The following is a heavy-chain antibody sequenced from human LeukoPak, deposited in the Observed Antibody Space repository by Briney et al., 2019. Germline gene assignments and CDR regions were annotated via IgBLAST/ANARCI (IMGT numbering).Heavy chain of an antibody. J-gene: IGHJ5*02. D-gene: IGHD3-9*01. CDR2: ISSSSSYI. Sequence: GSLRLSCAASGFTFSSYSMNWVRQAPGKGLEWVSSISSSSSYIYYADSVKGRFTISRDNAKNSLYLQMNSLRAEDTAVYYCARDYRARYFDWSNWFDPWGQGTLVTVSS. CDR3: ARDYRARYFDWSNWFDP. V-gene: IGHV3-21*01. CDR1: GFTFSSYS.